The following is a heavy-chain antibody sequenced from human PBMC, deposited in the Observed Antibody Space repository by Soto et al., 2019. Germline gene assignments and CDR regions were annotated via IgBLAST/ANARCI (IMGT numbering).Heavy chain of an antibody. J-gene: IGHJ4*02. CDR1: GYTSTNYG. Sequence: ASVKASCKASGYTSTNYGMHWVRQAPGQRLEWMGWINAGSGNTKYSQRFQGRITITRDTSASTVYMELSSLRSEDTAVYYCANDIIVIPGAKGLDDXGQGALVTVSS. CDR2: INAGSGNT. CDR3: ANDIIVIPGAKGLDD. V-gene: IGHV1-3*01. D-gene: IGHD2-2*01.